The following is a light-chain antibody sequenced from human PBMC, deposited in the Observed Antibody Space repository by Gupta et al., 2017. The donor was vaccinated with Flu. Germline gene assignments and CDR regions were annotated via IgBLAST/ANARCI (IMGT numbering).Light chain of an antibody. J-gene: IGKJ4*01. CDR3: LHDDNYPMT. V-gene: IGKV1-6*01. CDR2: NVS. CDR1: QDIRNT. Sequence: AIKITQSPSSLSASVGDRVTITCRASQDIRNTLGWYQQKAGKAPKLLMYNVSTLQSGVPSRFSGSGSGTDFTLTISILHPEDLATYCCLHDDNYPMTFGGGTKVEIE.